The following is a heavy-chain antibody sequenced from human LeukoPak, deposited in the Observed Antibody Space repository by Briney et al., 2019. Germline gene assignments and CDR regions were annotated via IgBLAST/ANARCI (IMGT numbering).Heavy chain of an antibody. CDR1: GFTFSSYG. Sequence: PGGSLRLSCAASGFTFSSYGMSWVRQAPGKGLEWVSAISGSGGSTYYADSVKGRFTISRDNSKNTLYLQMNSLRAEDTAVYYCAKGPLLNYDILTGYYHEYYFDYWGQGTLVTVSS. D-gene: IGHD3-9*01. J-gene: IGHJ4*02. V-gene: IGHV3-23*01. CDR3: AKGPLLNYDILTGYYHEYYFDY. CDR2: ISGSGGST.